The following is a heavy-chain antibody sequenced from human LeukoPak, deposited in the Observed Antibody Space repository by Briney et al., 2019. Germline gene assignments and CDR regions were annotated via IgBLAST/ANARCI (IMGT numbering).Heavy chain of an antibody. V-gene: IGHV3-21*01. D-gene: IGHD1-26*01. J-gene: IGHJ3*02. CDR2: ISTNSNYI. CDR1: GFTFSTYN. CDR3: AGDVGASAPDAFDI. Sequence: GGSLRLSCAASGFTFSTYNMNWVRQAPGKGLEWVSSISTNSNYIHYADSVKGRFTISRDNAKNSLYLQMNSLRVEDTDVYYCAGDVGASAPDAFDIWGQGTMVTVSS.